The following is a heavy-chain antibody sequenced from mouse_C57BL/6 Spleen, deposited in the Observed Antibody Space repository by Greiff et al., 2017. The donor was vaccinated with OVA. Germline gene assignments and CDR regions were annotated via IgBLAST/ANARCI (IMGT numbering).Heavy chain of an antibody. D-gene: IGHD1-1*01. CDR2: ISGGGGNT. Sequence: EVKVVESGGGLVKPGGSLKLSCAASGFTFSSYTMSWVRQTPEKRLEWVATISGGGGNTYYPDSVKGRFTISRDNAKNTLYLQMSSLRSEDTALYYCARHYYGSSHFDYWGQGTTLTVSS. CDR1: GFTFSSYT. J-gene: IGHJ2*01. CDR3: ARHYYGSSHFDY. V-gene: IGHV5-9*01.